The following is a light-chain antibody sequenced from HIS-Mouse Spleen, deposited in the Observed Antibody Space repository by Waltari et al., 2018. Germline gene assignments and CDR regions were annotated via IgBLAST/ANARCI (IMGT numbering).Light chain of an antibody. J-gene: IGLJ2*01. CDR2: EVS. V-gene: IGLV2-8*01. Sequence: QSALTQPPSASGSPGQSVTISCTGTSSDVGGYNSVSWYQQHPGKAPKLMIYEVSKRPSGVPDRVSGSKSGNTASLTVSGLQAEDEADYYCSSYAGSNNFVVFGGGTKLTVL. CDR1: SSDVGGYNS. CDR3: SSYAGSNNFVV.